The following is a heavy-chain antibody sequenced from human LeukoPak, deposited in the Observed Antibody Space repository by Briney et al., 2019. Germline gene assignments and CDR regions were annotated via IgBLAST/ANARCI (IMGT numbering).Heavy chain of an antibody. D-gene: IGHD2-2*01. CDR2: INHSGST. Sequence: SQTLSLTCAVSGGSISSGGYSWSWIRQPPGKGREWIGEINHSGSTNYNPSLKSRVTISVDTSKNQFSLKLSSVTAADTAVYYCARQGYCSSTSCLRPFDYWGQGTLVTVSS. CDR1: GGSISSGGYS. J-gene: IGHJ4*02. V-gene: IGHV4-30-2*01. CDR3: ARQGYCSSTSCLRPFDY.